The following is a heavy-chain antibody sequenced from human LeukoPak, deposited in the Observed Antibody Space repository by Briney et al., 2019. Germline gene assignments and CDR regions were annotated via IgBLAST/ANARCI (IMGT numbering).Heavy chain of an antibody. Sequence: SVKVSCKASGYTFTVYYMHWVRQAPGQGLEWMGMIIPILGIANYAQKFQGRVTITADKSTSTAYMELSSLRSEDTAVYYCASGAGGYSYGDYFDYWGQGTLVTVSS. CDR2: IIPILGIA. D-gene: IGHD5-18*01. CDR3: ASGAGGYSYGDYFDY. V-gene: IGHV1-69*02. CDR1: GYTFTVYY. J-gene: IGHJ4*02.